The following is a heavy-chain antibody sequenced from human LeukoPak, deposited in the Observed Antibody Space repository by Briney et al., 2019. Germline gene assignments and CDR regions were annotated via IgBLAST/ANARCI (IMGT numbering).Heavy chain of an antibody. CDR1: RHTFSGFE. CDR2: IKDDGSLK. J-gene: IGHJ4*02. CDR3: ASRFRD. D-gene: IGHD5-24*01. Sequence: GGSLTLFCVGSRHTFSGFEMNCLRRARGMGLECVSYIKDDGSLKTYAYSVKGRFTITRDNAKNSLYLQMNSRRVEDTAIYYCASRFRDWGQGTLVTVSS. V-gene: IGHV3-48*03.